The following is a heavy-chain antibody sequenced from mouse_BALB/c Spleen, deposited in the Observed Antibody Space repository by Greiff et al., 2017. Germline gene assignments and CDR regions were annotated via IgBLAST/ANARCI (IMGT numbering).Heavy chain of an antibody. CDR1: GFNIKDTY. Sequence: EVKLQESGAELVKPGASVKLSCTASGFNIKDTYMHWVKQRPEQGLEWIGRIDPANGNTKYDPKFQGKATITADTSSNTAYLQLSSLTSEDTAVYYCARHLFRYGSSQFAYWGQGTLVTVSA. CDR2: IDPANGNT. V-gene: IGHV14-3*02. J-gene: IGHJ3*01. CDR3: ARHLFRYGSSQFAY. D-gene: IGHD1-1*01.